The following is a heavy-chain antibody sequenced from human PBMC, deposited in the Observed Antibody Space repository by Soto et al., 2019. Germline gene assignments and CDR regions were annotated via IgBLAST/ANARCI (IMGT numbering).Heavy chain of an antibody. D-gene: IGHD3-10*01. J-gene: IGHJ3*02. Sequence: ASVKVSCKVSGYTLTELSMHWVRQAPGKGLEWMGGFDPEDGETIYAQKYQGRVTMTEDTSTDTAYMELRSLRSDDTAVYCCARDGPMDRAFDIWGQGTMVT. CDR3: ARDGPMDRAFDI. CDR2: FDPEDGET. CDR1: GYTLTELS. V-gene: IGHV1-24*01.